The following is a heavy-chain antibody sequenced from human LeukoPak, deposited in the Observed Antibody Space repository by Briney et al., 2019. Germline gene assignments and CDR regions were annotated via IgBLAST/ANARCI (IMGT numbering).Heavy chain of an antibody. CDR3: ARWVVRYFDWCYYFDY. CDR1: GYTFSDYT. Sequence: ASVKIACKASGYTFSDYTMYWVRQAPRQRLEWMGWIHTGNGDTKYTQKFQGRVTITRDTSASTAYMELRSLRSDDTAVYYCARWVVRYFDWCYYFDYWGQGTLVTVSS. CDR2: IHTGNGDT. D-gene: IGHD3-9*01. J-gene: IGHJ4*02. V-gene: IGHV1-3*04.